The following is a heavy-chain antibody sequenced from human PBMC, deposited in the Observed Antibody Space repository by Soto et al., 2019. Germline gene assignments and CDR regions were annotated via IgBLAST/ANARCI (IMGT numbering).Heavy chain of an antibody. Sequence: QVQLVESGGGVVQPGRSLRLSCAASEFSFSSYAMHWVRQAPGKGLEWVAVISYDGSYKYYADSVKGRFTISRDYSKNTLFLQMNSLRAEDTAVYYCARGTVTTAYYYGMDVWGQGTAVTVSS. CDR1: EFSFSSYA. CDR3: ARGTVTTAYYYGMDV. V-gene: IGHV3-30-3*01. J-gene: IGHJ6*02. D-gene: IGHD4-4*01. CDR2: ISYDGSYK.